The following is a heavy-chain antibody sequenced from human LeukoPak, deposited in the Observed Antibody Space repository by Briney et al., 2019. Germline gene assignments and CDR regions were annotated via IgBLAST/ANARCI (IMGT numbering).Heavy chain of an antibody. CDR3: ANPFSSGADFDY. CDR2: IRYDGSDK. D-gene: IGHD7-27*01. V-gene: IGHV3-30*02. CDR1: GFTFSRHE. Sequence: GGSLRLSCAASGFTFSRHEMHWVRQAPGQGPECVAFIRYDGSDKYYADSVKGRFTISRDNSKNTLYLQMNSLRAEDTAVYYCANPFSSGADFDYWGQGTLVTVSS. J-gene: IGHJ4*02.